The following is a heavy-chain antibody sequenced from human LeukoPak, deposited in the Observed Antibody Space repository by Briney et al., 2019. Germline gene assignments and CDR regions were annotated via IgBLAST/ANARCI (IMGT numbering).Heavy chain of an antibody. V-gene: IGHV4-38-2*02. CDR1: GYSISSGYY. Sequence: SETLSLTCSVSGYSISSGYYWGWIRQPPGKGLEWIGTIHHSGSTYYNPSLKSRVTISVDTSKNQFSLKLSSVTAADTAVCYCARRPDTYQDYWGQGTLVTVSS. D-gene: IGHD1-14*01. CDR3: ARRPDTYQDY. CDR2: IHHSGST. J-gene: IGHJ4*02.